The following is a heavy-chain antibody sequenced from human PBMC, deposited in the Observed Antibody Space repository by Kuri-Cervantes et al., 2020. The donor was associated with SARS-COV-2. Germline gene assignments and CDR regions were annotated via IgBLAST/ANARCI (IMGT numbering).Heavy chain of an antibody. V-gene: IGHV3-11*06. CDR3: ARGSSGYDLTFDY. Sequence: GESLKISCAASGFTFSDYYMSWIRQAQGKGLEWVSYISSSSSYTNYADSVKGRFTISRDNAKNSLYLQMNSLRAEDTAVYYCARGSSGYDLTFDYWGQGTLVTVSS. D-gene: IGHD5-12*01. J-gene: IGHJ4*02. CDR1: GFTFSDYY. CDR2: ISSSSSYT.